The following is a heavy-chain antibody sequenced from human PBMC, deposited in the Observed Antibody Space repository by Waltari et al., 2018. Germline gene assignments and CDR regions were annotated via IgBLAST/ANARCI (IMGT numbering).Heavy chain of an antibody. D-gene: IGHD4-17*01. CDR2: INPNGGGT. Sequence: QVQLVQSGAEVKKPGASVKVSCKASGYTFTGYYMHWGRQAPGQGLEGMGWINPNGGGTNYAQKFQGRVTMTRDTSISTAYMELSRLRSDDTAVYYCASEGGGDYRGDWGQGTLVTVSS. CDR3: ASEGGGDYRGD. V-gene: IGHV1-2*02. J-gene: IGHJ4*02. CDR1: GYTFTGYY.